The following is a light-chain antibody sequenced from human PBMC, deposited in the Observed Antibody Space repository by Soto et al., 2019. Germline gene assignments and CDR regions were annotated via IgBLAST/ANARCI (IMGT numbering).Light chain of an antibody. J-gene: IGLJ1*01. CDR3: CSNAGNVGV. Sequence: QSVLTQPPSVSGSPGQSVTISCTGTSSDVGAYNYVSWYQQHPGKAPKVLIFDVSKRPSGVPDRFSGSKSGNTASLTFSGLQAEDEADYYCCSNAGNVGVFGTGTKVTVL. CDR2: DVS. CDR1: SSDVGAYNY. V-gene: IGLV2-11*01.